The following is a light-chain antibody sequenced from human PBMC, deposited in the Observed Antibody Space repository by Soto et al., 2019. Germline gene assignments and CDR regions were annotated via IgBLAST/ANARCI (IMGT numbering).Light chain of an antibody. CDR1: KSDIGVYDF. V-gene: IGLV2-8*01. Sequence: QSALTHPPSPSGSPGQSVTISCTGTKSDIGVYDFVSWYQHHPGKAPRLIIYEVVQRPSGVPDRFSGSKSGNTASLTVSGLQAADEADYFCKSYAGSNTYVFGSGTKVTVL. CDR2: EVV. CDR3: KSYAGSNTYV. J-gene: IGLJ1*01.